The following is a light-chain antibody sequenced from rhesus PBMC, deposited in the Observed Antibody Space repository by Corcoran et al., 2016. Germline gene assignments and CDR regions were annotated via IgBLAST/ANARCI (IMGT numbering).Light chain of an antibody. CDR1: QGISSY. CDR3: QQHNSHPLT. V-gene: IGKV1-28*03. J-gene: IGKJ4*01. CDR2: AAS. Sequence: DIQMTQSPSSLSASVGDTVTITCRASQGISSYLNWFQQKPGKAPKLLIYAASSLQSGGPSRFSGSGSGTDFTLTISSLQPEDFAAYYCQQHNSHPLTFGGGTKVELK.